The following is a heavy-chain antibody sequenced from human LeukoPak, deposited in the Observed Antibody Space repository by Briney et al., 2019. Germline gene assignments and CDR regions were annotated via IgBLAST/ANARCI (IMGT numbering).Heavy chain of an antibody. Sequence: PGGSLRLSCAASGFTVSRHTMRWVRQAPGKWLEWVSSVSGSDGGTFYADSVKGRFTISRDSSKNTVSLQMNSLRVEDTAVYYCVKAEGSSYFDSWGQGTLVTVSS. CDR2: VSGSDGGT. D-gene: IGHD6-6*01. J-gene: IGHJ4*02. CDR1: GFTVSRHT. V-gene: IGHV3-23*01. CDR3: VKAEGSSYFDS.